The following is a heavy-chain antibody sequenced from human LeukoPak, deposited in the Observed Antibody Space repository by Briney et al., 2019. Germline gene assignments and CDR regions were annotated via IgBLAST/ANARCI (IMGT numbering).Heavy chain of an antibody. CDR1: GFTFSDYY. J-gene: IGHJ6*02. V-gene: IGHV3-11*06. CDR3: ARGFEYSSSYYYYYGMDV. D-gene: IGHD6-6*01. Sequence: GGSLRLSCAASGFTFSDYYMSWIRQAPGKGLEWVSYISSSSSYTNYADSVKGRFTISRDNAKNSLYLQMNSLRAEDTAVYYCARGFEYSSSYYYYYGMDVWGQETTVTVSS. CDR2: ISSSSSYT.